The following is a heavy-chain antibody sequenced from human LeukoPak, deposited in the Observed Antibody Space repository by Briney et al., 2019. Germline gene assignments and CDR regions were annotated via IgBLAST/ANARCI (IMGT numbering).Heavy chain of an antibody. D-gene: IGHD6-13*01. CDR2: IYYSGST. CDR3: ATSRWTHYFDY. J-gene: IGHJ4*02. Sequence: SETLSLTCTVSGGSISSYYWSWIRQPPGKGLEWIGYIYYSGSTNYNPSLKSRVTISVDTSKNQFSLKLSSVTAADTAVYYCATSRWTHYFDYWGQGTLVTVSS. V-gene: IGHV4-59*08. CDR1: GGSISSYY.